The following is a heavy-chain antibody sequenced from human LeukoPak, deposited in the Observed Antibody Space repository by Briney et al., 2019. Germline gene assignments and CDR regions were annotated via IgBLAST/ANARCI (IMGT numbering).Heavy chain of an antibody. CDR3: ARLDREVDGGSYLDS. Sequence: SETLSLTCTVSGGSISSYYWSWIRQPPGKGLEWIGYINYSGSSNYNPSLKSRVTISVDTSKNQFSLKLSSVTAADAAVYYCARLDREVDGGSYLDSWGQGTLVTVSS. CDR2: INYSGSS. V-gene: IGHV4-59*08. CDR1: GGSISSYY. J-gene: IGHJ4*02. D-gene: IGHD2-15*01.